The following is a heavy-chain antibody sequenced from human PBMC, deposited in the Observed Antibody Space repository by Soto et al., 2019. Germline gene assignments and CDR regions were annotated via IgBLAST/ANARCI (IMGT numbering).Heavy chain of an antibody. CDR3: ARGGRTALYYFYYGMDV. CDR2: INPNSGGT. Sequence: SVKVSCKASGYPFTGYYMHWVRQAPGQGLEWMGWINPNSGGTNYAQKFQGWVTMTRDTSISTAYMELSRLRSGDTAVYYCARGGRTALYYFYYGMDVWGQATTVTV. J-gene: IGHJ6*02. V-gene: IGHV1-2*04. CDR1: GYPFTGYY. D-gene: IGHD5-18*01.